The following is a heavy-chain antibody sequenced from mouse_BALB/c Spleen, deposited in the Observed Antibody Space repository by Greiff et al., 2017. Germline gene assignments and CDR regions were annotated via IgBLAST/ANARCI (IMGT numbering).Heavy chain of an antibody. CDR2: ISSGGST. V-gene: IGHV5-6-5*01. CDR3: ARGPDYYGSSYNV. CDR1: GFTFSSYA. J-gene: IGHJ1*01. Sequence: EVKLMESGGDLVKPGGSLKLSCAASGFTFSSYAMSWVRQTPEKRLEWVASISSGGSTYYPDSVKGRFTISRDNARNILYLQMSSLRSEDTAMYYCARGPDYYGSSYNVWGAGTTVTVSS. D-gene: IGHD1-1*01.